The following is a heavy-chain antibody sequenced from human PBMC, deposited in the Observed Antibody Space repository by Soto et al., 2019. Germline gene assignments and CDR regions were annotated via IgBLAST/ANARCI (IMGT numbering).Heavy chain of an antibody. V-gene: IGHV3-7*01. CDR1: GFTFSSYA. CDR3: ARDREVVVAAVPYYYGMDV. Sequence: GGSLRLSCAASGFTFSSYAMSWVRQAPGKGLEWVANIKQDGSEKYYVDSVKGRFTISRDNAKNSLYLQMNSLRAEDTAVYYCARDREVVVAAVPYYYGMDVWGQGTTLTVSS. D-gene: IGHD2-15*01. CDR2: IKQDGSEK. J-gene: IGHJ6*02.